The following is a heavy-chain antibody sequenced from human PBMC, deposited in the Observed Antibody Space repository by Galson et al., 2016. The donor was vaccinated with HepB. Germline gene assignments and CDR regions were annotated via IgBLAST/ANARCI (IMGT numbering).Heavy chain of an antibody. D-gene: IGHD3-3*01. CDR2: IKSKAYGGTI. CDR1: GFTFGDYA. J-gene: IGHJ4*02. V-gene: IGHV3-49*04. Sequence: SLRLSCAGSGFTFGDYAMNWVRQAPGKGLEWVGFIKSKAYGGTIEYAASVKGRFTISRDDSHSIAYLQMNSLKTEDTAVYFCTNDFWTPVLDFWGQGTLVTVSS. CDR3: TNDFWTPVLDF.